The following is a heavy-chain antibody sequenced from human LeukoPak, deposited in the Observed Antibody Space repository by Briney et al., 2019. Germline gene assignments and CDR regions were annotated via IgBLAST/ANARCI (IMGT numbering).Heavy chain of an antibody. Sequence: SETLSLTCTVSGGSISSYYWSWIWQPPGKGLEWIGYIYYSGSTNYNPSLKSRVTISVDTSKNQFSLKLSSVTAADTAVYYCARGSDYLDAFDIWGQGTMVTVSS. CDR2: IYYSGST. CDR3: ARGSDYLDAFDI. CDR1: GGSISSYY. J-gene: IGHJ3*02. D-gene: IGHD2/OR15-2a*01. V-gene: IGHV4-59*01.